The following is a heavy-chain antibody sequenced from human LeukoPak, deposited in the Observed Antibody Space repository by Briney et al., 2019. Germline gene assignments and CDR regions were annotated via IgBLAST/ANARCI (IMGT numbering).Heavy chain of an antibody. D-gene: IGHD3-3*01. CDR2: INTGNGDT. J-gene: IGHJ4*02. CDR1: GYTFTNYA. V-gene: IGHV1-3*04. CDR3: ARGLWSAHRREYYFDS. Sequence: ASVKVSCKASGYTFTNYAVNWMRQAPGQRFEWMGWINTGNGDTKFSQNYQARVTITRDASASTAYMELSSLTSEDTAVYFCARGLWSAHRREYYFDSWGQGTLVTVSS.